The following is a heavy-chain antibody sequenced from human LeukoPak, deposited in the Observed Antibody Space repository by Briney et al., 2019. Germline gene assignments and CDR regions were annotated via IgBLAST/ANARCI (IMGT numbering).Heavy chain of an antibody. V-gene: IGHV3-23*01. D-gene: IGHD3-10*01. CDR3: ASKFGESYHYYYGLDV. CDR1: GFKSSISA. J-gene: IGHJ6*02. CDR2: LGGSGETT. Sequence: QPGGSLRLSCAVSGFKSSISAMSWVRQAPGKGLEWVSVLGGSGETTNYADSVKGRFTISRDRSKTTVFLQMNSLRVEDTGVYYCASKFGESYHYYYGLDVWGQGTTVTVSS.